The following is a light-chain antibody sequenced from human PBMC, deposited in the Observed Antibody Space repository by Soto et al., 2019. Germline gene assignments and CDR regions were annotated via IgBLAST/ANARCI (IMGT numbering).Light chain of an antibody. J-gene: IGKJ4*01. CDR3: QQYNNWPRLT. Sequence: IALTQSPGTLSLSAGERAHLSCSASQSVSSNLAWYQQKPGQAPRLLIYGASTRATGIPARFSGSGSGTEFTLTISSLRSEDFAVYYCQQYNNWPRLTFGGGTKVDI. V-gene: IGKV3-15*01. CDR1: QSVSSN. CDR2: GAS.